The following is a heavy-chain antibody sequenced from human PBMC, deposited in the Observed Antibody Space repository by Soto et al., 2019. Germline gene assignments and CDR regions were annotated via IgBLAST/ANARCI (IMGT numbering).Heavy chain of an antibody. J-gene: IGHJ3*02. CDR3: VREPRDCSGGSCSIMGDAFDI. V-gene: IGHV3-66*01. Sequence: EVQLVESGGGLVQPGGSLRLSCVASGFTVTDIYMNWVRQAPGKGLEWVSVIYNEFTDYADSVRGRFSISTDSSKNALYLQMTSLRAEDSAVYYCVREPRDCSGGSCSIMGDAFDIWGQGTMVTVSS. CDR2: IYNEFT. D-gene: IGHD2-15*01. CDR1: GFTVTDIY.